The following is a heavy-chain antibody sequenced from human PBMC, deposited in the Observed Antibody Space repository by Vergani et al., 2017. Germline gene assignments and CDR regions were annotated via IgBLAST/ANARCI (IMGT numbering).Heavy chain of an antibody. D-gene: IGHD3-10*01. J-gene: IGHJ3*02. CDR2: ISPDNGYT. Sequence: QVQLVQSGAEVKRPGASVKVSCKASGYSFTSYGISWVRQAPGQGLEWMGWISPDNGYTHYAQKPKGRVTMTTETSTSTAYMELRSLRSDGTAVYYCAKAPGDLWSRLWFAFDIWGQGTMVTVSS. CDR1: GYSFTSYG. CDR3: AKAPGDLWSRLWFAFDI. V-gene: IGHV1-18*01.